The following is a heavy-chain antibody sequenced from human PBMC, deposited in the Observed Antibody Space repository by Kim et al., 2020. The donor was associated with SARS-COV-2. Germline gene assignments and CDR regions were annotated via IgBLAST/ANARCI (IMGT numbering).Heavy chain of an antibody. CDR2: IDPSDSYT. D-gene: IGHD3-16*02. J-gene: IGHJ3*02. V-gene: IGHV5-10-1*01. CDR3: ARLNDYVWGSYRPDAFDI. Sequence: GESLKISCKGSGYSFTSYWISWVRQMPGKCLEWMGRIDPSDSYTNYSPSFQGHVTISADKSISTAYLQWSSLKASDTAMYYCARLNDYVWGSYRPDAFDIWGQGTMVTVSS. CDR1: GYSFTSYW.